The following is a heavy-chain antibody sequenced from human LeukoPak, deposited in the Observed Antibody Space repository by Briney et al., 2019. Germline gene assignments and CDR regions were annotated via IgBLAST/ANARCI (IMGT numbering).Heavy chain of an antibody. CDR2: IIPILGIA. Sequence: ASVKVSCKASGGTYSSYAISWVRQAPGQGLEWMGRIIPILGIANYAQKFQGRVTITADKSTSTAYMELSSLRSEDTAVYYCARSISMVRGSNAFDIWGQGTMVTVSS. V-gene: IGHV1-69*04. CDR1: GGTYSSYA. J-gene: IGHJ3*02. CDR3: ARSISMVRGSNAFDI. D-gene: IGHD3-10*01.